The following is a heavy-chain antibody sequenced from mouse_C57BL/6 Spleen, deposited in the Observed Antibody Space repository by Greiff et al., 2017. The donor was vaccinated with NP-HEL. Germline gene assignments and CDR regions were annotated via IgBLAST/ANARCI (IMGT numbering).Heavy chain of an antibody. Sequence: QVQLQQSGAELARPGASVKLSCKASGYTFTSYGISWVKQRTGQGLEWIGEIYPRSGNTYYNEKFKGKATLTADKSSSTAYMELRSLTSEDAAVYFCARRDDYYAMDYWGQGTSVTVSS. CDR2: IYPRSGNT. CDR3: ARRDDYYAMDY. J-gene: IGHJ4*01. V-gene: IGHV1-81*01. CDR1: GYTFTSYG.